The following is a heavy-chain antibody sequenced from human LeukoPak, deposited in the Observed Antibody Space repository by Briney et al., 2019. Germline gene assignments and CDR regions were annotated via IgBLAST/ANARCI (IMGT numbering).Heavy chain of an antibody. CDR3: ARGEILGYYYDSSGYSFDY. J-gene: IGHJ4*02. Sequence: GASVKVSCKASGYTFTGYYMHWVRQASGQGLEWMGWINPNSGGTNYAQKFQGRVTMTRDTSISTAYMELSRLRSDDTAVYYCARGEILGYYYDSSGYSFDYWGQGTLVTVSS. CDR2: INPNSGGT. CDR1: GYTFTGYY. V-gene: IGHV1-2*02. D-gene: IGHD3-22*01.